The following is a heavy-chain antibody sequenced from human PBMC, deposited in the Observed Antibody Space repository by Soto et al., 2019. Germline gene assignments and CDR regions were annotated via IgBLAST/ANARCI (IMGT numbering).Heavy chain of an antibody. CDR1: GFTFTSSA. CDR3: AAVPHRAAPTKHP. D-gene: IGHD6-13*01. Sequence: SVKVSCKASGFTFTSSAVQWVRQARGQRLEWIGWIVVGSGNTNYAQKFQERVTITRYMSTSTAYMELSSLRSEDTAVYYCAAVPHRAAPTKHPWGQGTLVTVSS. CDR2: IVVGSGNT. V-gene: IGHV1-58*01. J-gene: IGHJ5*02.